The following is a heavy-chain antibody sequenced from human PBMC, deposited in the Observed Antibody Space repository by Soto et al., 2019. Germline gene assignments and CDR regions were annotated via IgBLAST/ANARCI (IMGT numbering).Heavy chain of an antibody. CDR2: ISAYNGNT. CDR1: GYTFTSYG. Sequence: ASVKVSCKASGYTFTSYGISWVRQAPGQGLEWMGWISAYNGNTKYAQKLQGRVTMTTDTSTSTAYMELRSLRSDDTAVYYCARDGDITGTSHDAFDIWGQGTMVTVSS. J-gene: IGHJ3*02. D-gene: IGHD1-7*01. CDR3: ARDGDITGTSHDAFDI. V-gene: IGHV1-18*01.